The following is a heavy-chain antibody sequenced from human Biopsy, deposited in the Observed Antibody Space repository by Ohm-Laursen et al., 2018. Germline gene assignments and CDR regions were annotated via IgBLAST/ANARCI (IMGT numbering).Heavy chain of an antibody. CDR3: VAYPSSGFFENNDDFAMDV. CDR2: IITVSETA. J-gene: IGHJ6*02. Sequence: GASVKVSCKVSGGAFTNYAINWVRQAPGHGLEWMGGIITVSETAGYAERFQGRVTITADVTTTTAYMDLSGLRSEDTAVYYCVAYPSSGFFENNDDFAMDVWGQGTTVSVSS. V-gene: IGHV1-69*13. CDR1: GGAFTNYA. D-gene: IGHD6-19*01.